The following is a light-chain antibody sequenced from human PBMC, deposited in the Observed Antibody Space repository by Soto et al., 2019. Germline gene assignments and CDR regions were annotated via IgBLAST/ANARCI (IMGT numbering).Light chain of an antibody. V-gene: IGKV1-39*01. Sequence: IHLTPSPSSLSASLLDRVTITSGSSQSISSYLNWYQQKPGKAPKLLIYAASSLQSGVPSRFSGSGSGTDFTLTISSLQPDDFATYYCQHYNSYSEAFGRGTKVDI. J-gene: IGKJ1*01. CDR1: QSISSY. CDR3: QHYNSYSEA. CDR2: AAS.